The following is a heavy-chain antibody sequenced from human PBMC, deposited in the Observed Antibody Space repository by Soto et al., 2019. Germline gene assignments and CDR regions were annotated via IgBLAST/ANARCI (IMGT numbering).Heavy chain of an antibody. V-gene: IGHV1-18*01. CDR2: ISGFNCQT. J-gene: IGHJ4*02. Sequence: GPGVKKPGASVKVSCKASGNTFASHGFSWVRQAPGQGLEWMGWISGFNCQTNYALKFKGRVTLTTDTSTSTAYMELRSLRSEDTAVYFCARGDARAVAVVLEYWSPGTVVTVTS. D-gene: IGHD3-22*01. CDR1: GNTFASHG. CDR3: ARGDARAVAVVLEY.